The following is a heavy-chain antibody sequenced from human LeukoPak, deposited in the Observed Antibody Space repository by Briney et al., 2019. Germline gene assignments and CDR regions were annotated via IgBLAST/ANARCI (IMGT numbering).Heavy chain of an antibody. J-gene: IGHJ4*02. CDR1: GGSISSGSYY. Sequence: TLSLTCTVSGGSISSGSYYWSWIRQPAGKGLEWIGRIYTSGSTNYNPSLKSRVTISVDTSKNQFSLKLSSVTAADTAVYYCARDSTRWFHWGQGTLVTVSS. CDR2: IYTSGST. CDR3: ARDSTRWFH. V-gene: IGHV4-61*02. D-gene: IGHD2-2*01.